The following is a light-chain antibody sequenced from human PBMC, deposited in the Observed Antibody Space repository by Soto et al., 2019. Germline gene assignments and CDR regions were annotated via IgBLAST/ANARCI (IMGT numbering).Light chain of an antibody. J-gene: IGLJ2*01. CDR3: QTWGTGPVL. CDR1: SGHSLYG. CDR2: INSDGTH. Sequence: QSVLTQSPSVSASLGASVKLTCILSSGHSLYGVTWHQQRPGKGPRYVMKINSDGTHNKGDGIPDRFSGSSSGAARFLTISSLQSDDEADYYCQTWGTGPVLFGGGTKVTVL. V-gene: IGLV4-69*01.